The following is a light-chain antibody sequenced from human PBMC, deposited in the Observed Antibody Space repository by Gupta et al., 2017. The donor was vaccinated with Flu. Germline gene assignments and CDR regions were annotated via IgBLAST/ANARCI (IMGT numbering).Light chain of an antibody. V-gene: IGLV3-25*03. CDR3: QSTDSSGTFVV. J-gene: IGLJ2*01. CDR2: KDS. Sequence: GAALPKQYAYWYQQKPGQAPVLVIFKDSERPSGIPERFSGSSSGTTVTLTVSGVQAEDEADYYCQSTDSSGTFVVFGGGTKLTVL. CDR1: ALPKQY.